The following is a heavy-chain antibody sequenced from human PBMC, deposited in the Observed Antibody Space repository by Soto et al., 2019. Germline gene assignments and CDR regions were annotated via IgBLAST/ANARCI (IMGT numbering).Heavy chain of an antibody. CDR2: IWYDGSNK. V-gene: IGHV3-33*01. D-gene: IGHD5-18*01. CDR1: GFTFSSYG. Sequence: QVQLVESGGGVVQPGRSLRLSCAASGFTFSSYGMHWVRQAPGKGLEWVAVIWYDGSNKYYADSVKGRFTISRDNSKNTLYRQMNGLRAEDTVVYYCARKPVDTAMAPGGGVYYYGMDVWGQGTTVTVSS. J-gene: IGHJ6*02. CDR3: ARKPVDTAMAPGGGVYYYGMDV.